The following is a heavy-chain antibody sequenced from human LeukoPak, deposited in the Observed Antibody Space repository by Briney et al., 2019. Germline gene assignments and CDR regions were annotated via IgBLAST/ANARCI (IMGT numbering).Heavy chain of an antibody. Sequence: APVKVSCKASGYTFTGYYMHWVRQAPGQGLEWMGRINPNSGGTNYAQKFQGRVTMTRDTSISTAYMELSRLRSDDTAVYYCARENYYDSNESLDYWGQGTLVTVSS. J-gene: IGHJ4*02. V-gene: IGHV1-2*06. CDR1: GYTFTGYY. CDR2: INPNSGGT. D-gene: IGHD3-22*01. CDR3: ARENYYDSNESLDY.